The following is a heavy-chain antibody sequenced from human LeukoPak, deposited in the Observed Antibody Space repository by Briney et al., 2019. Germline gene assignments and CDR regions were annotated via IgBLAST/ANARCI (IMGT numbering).Heavy chain of an antibody. CDR1: GFTFSNSA. Sequence: GGAPRLSCAASGFTFSNSAMHWVRQAPGKGLEWVAVISFDGSNTYYADAVEARFTMSRDNSKTPLFLRMNSLRSEDTAAYYCARTLGCGGGHCSSGWGYYYSAMNVWGQGTPVTVSS. V-gene: IGHV3-30-3*01. CDR2: ISFDGSNT. D-gene: IGHD2-15*01. J-gene: IGHJ6*01. CDR3: ARTLGCGGGHCSSGWGYYYSAMNV.